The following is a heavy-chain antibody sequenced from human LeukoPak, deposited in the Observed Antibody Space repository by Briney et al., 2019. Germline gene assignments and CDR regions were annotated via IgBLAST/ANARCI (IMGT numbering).Heavy chain of an antibody. D-gene: IGHD6-6*01. V-gene: IGHV3-7*01. J-gene: IGHJ4*02. CDR3: ARDPLPEGAARPFFDY. Sequence: GGSLRLSCATSGFTFRTFWMTWVRHVPGRGLERVANIKQDGSEKNYVDSVRGRFTISRDNTQNSLHLQMNSLRAEDTAVYYCARDPLPEGAARPFFDYWGQGTLVTVSS. CDR2: IKQDGSEK. CDR1: GFTFRTFW.